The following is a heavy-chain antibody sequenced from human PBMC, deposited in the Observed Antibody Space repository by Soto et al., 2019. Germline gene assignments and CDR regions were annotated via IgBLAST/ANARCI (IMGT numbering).Heavy chain of an antibody. V-gene: IGHV4-59*02. Sequence: SETLSLTCNFFPSSVHDYYCSLILQTPGMRLEWIGFVHSGGSALYNPSFTSRVIISIETSKNQFSLTLTSLTAADSDVYYCASTSKEATATGLASWGKGALV. CDR3: ASTSKEATATGLAS. D-gene: IGHD1-1*01. CDR1: PSSVHDYY. J-gene: IGHJ4*02. CDR2: VHSGGSA.